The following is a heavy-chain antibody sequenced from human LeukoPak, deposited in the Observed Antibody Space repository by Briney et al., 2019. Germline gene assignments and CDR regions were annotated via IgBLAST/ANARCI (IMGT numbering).Heavy chain of an antibody. D-gene: IGHD5/OR15-5a*01. CDR3: AKDKTTIALRLVWFDP. J-gene: IGHJ5*02. CDR1: GFTFSSYA. Sequence: PGASLRLACAASGFTFSSYAMSWVRQAPGKGLEWVSAISGSGGSTYYADSVKGRFTISRDNSKNTLYLQMNSLRAEDTAVYYCAKDKTTIALRLVWFDPWGQGTLVTVSS. CDR2: ISGSGGST. V-gene: IGHV3-23*01.